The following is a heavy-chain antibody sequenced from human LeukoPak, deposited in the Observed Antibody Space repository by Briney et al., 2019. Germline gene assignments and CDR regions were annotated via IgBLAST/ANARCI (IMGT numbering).Heavy chain of an antibody. CDR3: ASLDSGKFDY. D-gene: IGHD3-10*01. J-gene: IGHJ4*02. CDR1: GGSTSSYH. Sequence: SETLSLTCTVSGGSTSSYHWSWVRQPPGKGLEWIGYVYYTGSTKYSPSLKSRLTISLDTSMNQFSLKLSSVTAADTAVYYCASLDSGKFDYWGQGTLVTVSS. CDR2: VYYTGST. V-gene: IGHV4-59*01.